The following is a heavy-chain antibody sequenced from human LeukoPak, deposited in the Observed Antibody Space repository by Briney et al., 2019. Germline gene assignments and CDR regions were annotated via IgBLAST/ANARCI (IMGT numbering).Heavy chain of an antibody. J-gene: IGHJ5*02. Sequence: PGGSLRLSCAASGFTFSSHWMSWVRRAPGKGLEWVANIRQDGNEKYYVDSVKGRFTIPRDNAKNSLYLQMNSLRAEDSAVYYCARLGTVVAGNRWFDPWGQGTLVTVSS. CDR1: GFTFSSHW. CDR2: IRQDGNEK. CDR3: ARLGTVVAGNRWFDP. D-gene: IGHD2-15*01. V-gene: IGHV3-7*01.